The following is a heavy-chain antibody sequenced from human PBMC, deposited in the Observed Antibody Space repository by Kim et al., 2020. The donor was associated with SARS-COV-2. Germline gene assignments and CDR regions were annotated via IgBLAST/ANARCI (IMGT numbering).Heavy chain of an antibody. V-gene: IGHV1-46*01. CDR3: ARIVGANDAFDI. D-gene: IGHD1-26*01. Sequence: SYAQKSQGRDTMTRDTSTSTVYMELSSLRSEDTAVYYCARIVGANDAFDIWGQGTMVTVSS. J-gene: IGHJ3*02.